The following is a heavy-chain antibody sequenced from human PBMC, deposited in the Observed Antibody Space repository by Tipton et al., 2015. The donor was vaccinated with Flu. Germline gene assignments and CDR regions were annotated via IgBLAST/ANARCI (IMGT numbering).Heavy chain of an antibody. Sequence: SLRLSCAASGFTFSRYAMTWVRQAPGLGLEWVANIKQGGSEKYYVDSVRGRFTISRDNAKNSLYLQMNSLRAEDTAVYYCARTRGGYCSSTSCFADYFDFWGQGTLVTVSS. CDR2: IKQGGSEK. V-gene: IGHV3-7*01. CDR3: ARTRGGYCSSTSCFADYFDF. CDR1: GFTFSRYA. J-gene: IGHJ4*02. D-gene: IGHD2-2*01.